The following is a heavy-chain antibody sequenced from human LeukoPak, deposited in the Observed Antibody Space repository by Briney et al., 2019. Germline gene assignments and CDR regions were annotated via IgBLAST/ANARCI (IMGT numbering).Heavy chain of an antibody. D-gene: IGHD2-2*01. CDR1: GFTFSSYR. J-gene: IGHJ3*02. CDR2: ISSSSTNYI. V-gene: IGHV3-21*01. Sequence: GGSLRLSCAASGFTFSSYRMNWVRQAPGKGLEWVSSISSSSTNYIYYADSVKGRFIISRDNAKNSLYLQMNSLRAEDTAVYYCARDNGVGGYCSSTSCSHAFDIWGQGTVVTVS. CDR3: ARDNGVGGYCSSTSCSHAFDI.